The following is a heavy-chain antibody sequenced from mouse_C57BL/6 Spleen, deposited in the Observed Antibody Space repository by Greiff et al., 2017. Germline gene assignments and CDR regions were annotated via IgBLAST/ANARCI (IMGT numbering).Heavy chain of an antibody. CDR2: FHPYNDDT. D-gene: IGHD1-1*01. V-gene: IGHV1-47*01. CDR1: GYTFTTSP. J-gene: IGHJ2*01. CDR3: ERRGYYYGGSYEYYFDY. Sequence: QVQLQQSGAELVKPGASVKMSCKASGYTFTTSPIEWMKQNHGKSLEWIGNFHPYNDDTKYNEKFKGKATLTVEKSSSTVCLELSRLTSDDSAVYYCERRGYYYGGSYEYYFDYWGQGTTRTVSS.